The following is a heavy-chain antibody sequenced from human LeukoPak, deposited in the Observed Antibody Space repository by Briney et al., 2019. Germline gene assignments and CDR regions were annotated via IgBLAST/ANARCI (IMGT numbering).Heavy chain of an antibody. CDR3: ARDINGYYYDSHGYYPTDL. J-gene: IGHJ5*02. V-gene: IGHV1-18*01. D-gene: IGHD3-22*01. Sequence: ASVTVSCMASGYIFTSYGISWVRQAPGQGLECMGWISVYNGNTNYPQRLQGRVTLTTHTSLTTAYMNLRSLRSDDTAVYYCARDINGYYYDSHGYYPTDLWGQGTLVTVSS. CDR2: ISVYNGNT. CDR1: GYIFTSYG.